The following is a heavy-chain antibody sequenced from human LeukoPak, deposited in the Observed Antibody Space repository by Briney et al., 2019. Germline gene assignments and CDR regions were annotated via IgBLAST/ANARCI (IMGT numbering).Heavy chain of an antibody. Sequence: ASVKVSGKASGYTFTSYDINWVRQATGQGLEWMGWMNPNSGNTGYAQKFQGRVTMTRNTSISTAYMELSSLRSEDTAVYYCARGVTGTTSGWFDPWGQGTLVTVSS. D-gene: IGHD1-1*01. CDR2: MNPNSGNT. CDR1: GYTFTSYD. CDR3: ARGVTGTTSGWFDP. V-gene: IGHV1-8*01. J-gene: IGHJ5*02.